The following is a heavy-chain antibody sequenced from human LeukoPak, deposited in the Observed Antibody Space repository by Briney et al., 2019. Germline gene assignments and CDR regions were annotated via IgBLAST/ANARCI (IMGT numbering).Heavy chain of an antibody. V-gene: IGHV4-31*03. D-gene: IGHD3-3*01. CDR2: IYYSGST. Sequence: SETLSLTCTVSGGSISSGGYYWNWIRQHPGKGLEWIGYIYYSGSTCYNPSLKGRVTISVDTSKNQFSLKLSSVTAADTAVYYCARGESITIFGVVNWFDPWGQGTLVTVSS. CDR3: ARGESITIFGVVNWFDP. J-gene: IGHJ5*02. CDR1: GGSISSGGYY.